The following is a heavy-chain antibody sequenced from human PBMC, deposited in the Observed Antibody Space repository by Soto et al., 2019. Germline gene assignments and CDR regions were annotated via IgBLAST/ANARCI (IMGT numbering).Heavy chain of an antibody. V-gene: IGHV3-7*01. CDR1: GFRFSASW. CDR2: MKLDGSEK. CDR3: AREGRNSPYFFDD. J-gene: IGHJ4*02. D-gene: IGHD3-9*01. Sequence: PGGSLRLSCAGSGFRFSASWINWVRQAPGKGLEWVANMKLDGSEKYYVDSVKGRFTISRDNAKNLLYLQMSNLRAEDTVVYYCAREGRNSPYFFDDWGQGTPVTVSS.